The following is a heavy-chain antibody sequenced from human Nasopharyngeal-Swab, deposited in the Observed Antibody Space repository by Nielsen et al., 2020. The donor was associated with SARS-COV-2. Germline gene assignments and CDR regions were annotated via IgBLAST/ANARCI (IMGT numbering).Heavy chain of an antibody. D-gene: IGHD2/OR15-2a*01. CDR3: ARDMSNSWYYYFGMDV. CDR2: ISYDGSNK. CDR1: GFTFSSYA. Sequence: GESLKISCAASGFTFSSYAMHWVRQAPGKGLEWVAVISYDGSNKYYADSVKGRFTISRDNSKNTLYLQMNSLRAEDTAVYYCARDMSNSWYYYFGMDVWGQGTTVTVSS. J-gene: IGHJ6*02. V-gene: IGHV3-30*04.